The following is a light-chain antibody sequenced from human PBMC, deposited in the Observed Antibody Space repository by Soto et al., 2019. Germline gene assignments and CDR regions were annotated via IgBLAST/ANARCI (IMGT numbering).Light chain of an antibody. V-gene: IGLV2-14*01. J-gene: IGLJ1*01. Sequence: QSALTQPASVSGSPGQSITISCTGTSSDVGGYNYVSWYQQHPGKAPKLMIYDVSNRPSGISNRFSGSKSGNTASLTISGLQSEDDAYYYCSSYTGSSTYVFGTGTKVTVL. CDR2: DVS. CDR3: SSYTGSSTYV. CDR1: SSDVGGYNY.